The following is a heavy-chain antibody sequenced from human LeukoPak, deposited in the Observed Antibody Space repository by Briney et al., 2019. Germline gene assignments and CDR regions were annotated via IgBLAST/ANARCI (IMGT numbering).Heavy chain of an antibody. V-gene: IGHV1-46*01. Sequence: GASVKVSCKASGYTFTSSSMHWVRQAPGQGLEWMGIINPSPGSTIYAQKFRGRVTMTRDTSTSTVYMELSSLTSEETAVFYCARGINGGSDLYYFDYWGQGTLVTVTS. CDR2: INPSPGST. CDR3: ARGINGGSDLYYFDY. CDR1: GYTFTSSS. J-gene: IGHJ4*02. D-gene: IGHD2-21*02.